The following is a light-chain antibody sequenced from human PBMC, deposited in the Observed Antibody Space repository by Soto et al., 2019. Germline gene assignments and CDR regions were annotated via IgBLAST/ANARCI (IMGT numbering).Light chain of an antibody. V-gene: IGLV1-40*01. CDR1: SSNIGAGYD. CDR3: QSYDSSLSGVV. CDR2: GNS. Sequence: QSALTQPPSVSGAPGQRVTISCTGSSSNIGAGYDVHWYQQLPGTAPKLLIYGNSNRPSGVPDRFSGSKSGTSASLAITVLQAEDEADYYSQSYDSSLSGVVFGGGTKLTVL. J-gene: IGLJ2*01.